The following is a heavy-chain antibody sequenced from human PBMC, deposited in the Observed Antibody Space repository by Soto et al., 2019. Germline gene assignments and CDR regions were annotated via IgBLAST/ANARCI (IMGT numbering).Heavy chain of an antibody. CDR1: GFTFSSYA. J-gene: IGHJ6*02. Sequence: GGSLRLSCAASGFTFSSYAMSWVRQAPGKGLEWVSSITGSGGSTYNADSVKGRFTISRDNSENTLYLQMNGLRAEDTAVYYCAKEYSDFFTAYYGPLNIYYYYSGMDVWGQGTTVTVSS. D-gene: IGHD3-9*01. CDR2: ITGSGGST. CDR3: AKEYSDFFTAYYGPLNIYYYYSGMDV. V-gene: IGHV3-23*01.